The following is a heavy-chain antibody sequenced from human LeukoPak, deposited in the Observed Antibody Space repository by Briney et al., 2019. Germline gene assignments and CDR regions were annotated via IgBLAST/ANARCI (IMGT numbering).Heavy chain of an antibody. CDR1: GFTFSSYG. V-gene: IGHV3-30*02. CDR3: AKPGSNYDTHFDY. Sequence: PGGSLRLSCAASGFTFSSYGMHWVRQAPGKGLEWVAFIRYDGSNKYYADSVKGRFTISRDNSKNTLYLQMNSLRAEDTAVYYCAKPGSNYDTHFDYWGQGTLVTVSS. J-gene: IGHJ4*02. D-gene: IGHD4-11*01. CDR2: IRYDGSNK.